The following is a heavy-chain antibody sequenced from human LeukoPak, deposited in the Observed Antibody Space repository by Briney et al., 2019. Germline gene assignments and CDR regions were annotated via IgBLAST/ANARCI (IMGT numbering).Heavy chain of an antibody. CDR3: ARDETKHCFDI. V-gene: IGHV1-2*02. D-gene: IGHD3-3*02. Sequence: GASVKVSCKASGYTFTGYYMHWVRQAPGRGLEWMGWINPNSGGTNYAQKLQGRVTMTTDTSTSTAYMELRSLRSDDTAVYYCARDETKHCFDIWGQGTMVTVSS. CDR1: GYTFTGYY. J-gene: IGHJ3*02. CDR2: INPNSGGT.